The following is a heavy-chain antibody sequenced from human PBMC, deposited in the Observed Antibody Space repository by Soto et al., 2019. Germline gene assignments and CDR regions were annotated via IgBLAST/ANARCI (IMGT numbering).Heavy chain of an antibody. D-gene: IGHD3-3*01. Sequence: EVQLLESGGGLVQPGGSLRLSCAASGFTFSSYAMSWVRQAPGKGLEWVSAISGSGGSTYYADSVKGRFTISRDNSKNTLYLQMNSLRAEDTAVYYCASLPTIFGVVIIRDNWFDPWGQGTLVNVSS. CDR3: ASLPTIFGVVIIRDNWFDP. J-gene: IGHJ5*02. V-gene: IGHV3-23*01. CDR2: ISGSGGST. CDR1: GFTFSSYA.